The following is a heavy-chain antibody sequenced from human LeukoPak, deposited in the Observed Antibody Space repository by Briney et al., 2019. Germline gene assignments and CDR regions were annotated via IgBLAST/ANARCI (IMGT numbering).Heavy chain of an antibody. CDR3: ARGRGGDY. J-gene: IGHJ4*02. CDR1: GFTFSNSA. D-gene: IGHD3-16*01. Sequence: GGSLRLSCVASGFTFSNSAMSWVRQATGKGLEWVSGIGTSDTSTYYADSVKGRFTVSRDNSKNTLYLQMNSLRAEDTAAYYCARGRGGDYWGQGNLVTVSS. V-gene: IGHV3-23*01. CDR2: IGTSDTST.